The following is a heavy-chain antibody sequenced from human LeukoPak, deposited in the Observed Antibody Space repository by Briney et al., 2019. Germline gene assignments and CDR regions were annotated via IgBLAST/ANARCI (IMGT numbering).Heavy chain of an antibody. CDR2: ISGDGGST. CDR3: PQDLATRDGHRAWLDP. D-gene: IGHD5-24*01. J-gene: IGHJ5*02. CDR1: EFTFNDYA. Sequence: PGGSLRLSCAASEFTFNDYAMHWVRQAPGKGLEWVSLISGDGGSTYYADSVKGRFTISRDNSKNSLYLQMNSLRTDDTALYYCPQDLATRDGHRAWLDPWGQGNLVTVSS. V-gene: IGHV3-43*02.